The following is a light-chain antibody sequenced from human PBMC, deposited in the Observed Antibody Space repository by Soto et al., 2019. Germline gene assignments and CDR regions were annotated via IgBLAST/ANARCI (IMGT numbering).Light chain of an antibody. V-gene: IGKV1-5*01. CDR2: DAS. CDR1: QSISYW. J-gene: IGKJ1*01. Sequence: DIQMTQSPSTLSASVGDRVSITCRASQSISYWLAWYQQKPGKAPKLLIFDASNLESGVPSRFSGSGSGTEFTLTISGLQPDDFATYFCQQSYSRPRTFGQGTKVDIK. CDR3: QQSYSRPRT.